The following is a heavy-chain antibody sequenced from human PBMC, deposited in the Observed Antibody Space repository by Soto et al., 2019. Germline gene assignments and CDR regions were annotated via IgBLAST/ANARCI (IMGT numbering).Heavy chain of an antibody. D-gene: IGHD2-8*01. CDR1: GYTFTSYG. Sequence: ASVKVSCKASGYTFTSYGISWVRQAPGQGLEWMGWISAYNGNTNYAQKLLGRVTMTTDTSTSTAYMELRSLRSDDTAVYYCVRVGWAGYCTNGVCYDYWFDPWGQGTLVTVSS. J-gene: IGHJ5*02. CDR2: ISAYNGNT. CDR3: VRVGWAGYCTNGVCYDYWFDP. V-gene: IGHV1-18*04.